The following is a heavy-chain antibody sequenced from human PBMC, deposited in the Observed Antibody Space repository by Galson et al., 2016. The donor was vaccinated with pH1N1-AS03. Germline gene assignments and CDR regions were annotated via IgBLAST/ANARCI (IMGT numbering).Heavy chain of an antibody. CDR3: AREKLWARIDY. D-gene: IGHD1-14*01. CDR2: IYYSGRT. J-gene: IGHJ4*02. CDR1: GGSISSADYY. Sequence: TLSLTCTVSGGSISSADYYWSWIRQPPGKGLEWIGYIYYSGRTYYKPSLKNRVTISVDTSKNQFSLKLNSVTAADTAVYFCAREKLWARIDYWGQGTLVTVSS. V-gene: IGHV4-30-4*01.